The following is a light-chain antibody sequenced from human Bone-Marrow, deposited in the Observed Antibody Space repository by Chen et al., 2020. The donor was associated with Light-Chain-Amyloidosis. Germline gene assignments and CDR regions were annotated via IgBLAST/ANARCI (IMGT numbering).Light chain of an antibody. J-gene: IGLJ3*02. Sequence: SFVLTQPPSVSVPPGQTAWFTCGGDDIESKSVHWYQQKPGQAPVLVVYDDSERPSGIPGRFSGFDSGNTATVTISRVEAGDEADYYCQVWDSGSNHWMFGGGTKLTVL. V-gene: IGLV3-21*02. CDR1: DIESKS. CDR3: QVWDSGSNHWM. CDR2: DDS.